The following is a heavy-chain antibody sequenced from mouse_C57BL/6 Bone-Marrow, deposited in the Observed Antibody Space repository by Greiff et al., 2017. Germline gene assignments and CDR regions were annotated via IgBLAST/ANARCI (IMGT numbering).Heavy chain of an antibody. CDR3: AREGDGYYFDY. J-gene: IGHJ2*01. CDR1: GYTFTSYW. D-gene: IGHD2-3*01. CDR2: IHPNSGST. V-gene: IGHV1-64*01. Sequence: VKLQEPGAELVKPGASVKLSCKASGYTFTSYWMHWVKQRPGQGLEWIGMIHPNSGSTNYNEKFKSKATLTVDKSSSTAYMQLSSLTSEDSAVXYCAREGDGYYFDYWGQGTTLTVSS.